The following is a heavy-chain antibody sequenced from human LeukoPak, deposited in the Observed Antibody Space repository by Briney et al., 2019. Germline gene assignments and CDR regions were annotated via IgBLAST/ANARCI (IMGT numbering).Heavy chain of an antibody. CDR3: VKEYHSRGFGAYFDY. CDR1: KFTFSHYG. V-gene: IGHV3-30*18. Sequence: GGSLRLSCTASKFTFSHYGMQWVRQAPGKGLEWAAVISSDGSIKVYADSVKGRFTLSRDNSINTVDLQMNSLRAEDTAVYYCVKEYHSRGFGAYFDYWGQGTLVTVSS. CDR2: ISSDGSIK. J-gene: IGHJ4*02. D-gene: IGHD3-3*01.